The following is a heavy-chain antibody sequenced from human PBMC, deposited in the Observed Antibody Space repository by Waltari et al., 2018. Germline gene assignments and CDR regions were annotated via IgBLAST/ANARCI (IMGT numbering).Heavy chain of an antibody. Sequence: EVQLLESGGGLVQPGGSLRLSCAASGFTLSGYAMSWVRQAPGKGLEWVSSISGSGAAIYYADSVKGRFTISRDNSKNTLYLQMISLRAEDTAVYYCAEAGLYVRDYYYDYSMGVWGQGTTVTVSS. J-gene: IGHJ6*02. CDR2: ISGSGAAI. D-gene: IGHD3-16*01. CDR1: GFTLSGYA. V-gene: IGHV3-23*01. CDR3: AEAGLYVRDYYYDYSMGV.